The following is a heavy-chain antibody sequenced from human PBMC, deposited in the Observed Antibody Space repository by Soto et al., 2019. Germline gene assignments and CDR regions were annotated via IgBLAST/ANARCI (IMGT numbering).Heavy chain of an antibody. CDR3: ANPCQSGDYAGSFHS. J-gene: IGHJ4*02. V-gene: IGHV3-23*01. D-gene: IGHD4-17*01. Sequence: GGSLRLSCAASGFIFNNYAINWVRQVPGKGLEWVSGISGRGGNTFYADSMKGGFTISRDNSKNTVYLQMTNLRVEDTAIYYCANPCQSGDYAGSFHSWCQGTLVSVS. CDR2: ISGRGGNT. CDR1: GFIFNNYA.